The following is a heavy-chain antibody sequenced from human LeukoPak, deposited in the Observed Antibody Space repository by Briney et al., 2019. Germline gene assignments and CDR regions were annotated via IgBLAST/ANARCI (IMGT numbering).Heavy chain of an antibody. CDR2: IIPIFGTA. J-gene: IGHJ5*02. Sequence: SVKVSCKASGGTFSSYAISWVRQAPGQGLEWMGGIIPIFGTANYAQKFQGRVTITTDESTSTAYMELSSLTSEDTAVYYCARGYYYGSESYWHTKWFDPWGQGTLVTVSS. CDR1: GGTFSSYA. V-gene: IGHV1-69*05. CDR3: ARGYYYGSESYWHTKWFDP. D-gene: IGHD3-10*01.